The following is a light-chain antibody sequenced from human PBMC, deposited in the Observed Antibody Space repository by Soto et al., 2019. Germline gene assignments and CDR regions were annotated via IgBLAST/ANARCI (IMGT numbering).Light chain of an antibody. Sequence: EVVLTQSPATLSLSPGERATLSCRASQSVKNFLAWYQQKPGQAPRLLIYDASLRANGVPARFGGSGSGTDFTLTINSLEPEDFAVYYCQQRNVWPPITFGQGTRLEIK. CDR1: QSVKNF. J-gene: IGKJ5*01. V-gene: IGKV3-11*01. CDR3: QQRNVWPPIT. CDR2: DAS.